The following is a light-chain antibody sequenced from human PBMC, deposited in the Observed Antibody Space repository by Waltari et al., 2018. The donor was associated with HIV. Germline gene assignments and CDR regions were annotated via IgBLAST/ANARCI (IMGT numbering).Light chain of an antibody. CDR3: AAWDDRLSGL. CDR1: SSHIGLSH. CDR2: RDN. V-gene: IGLV1-47*01. J-gene: IGLJ2*01. Sequence: QSVLTQPPSASGTPGQRVTISCSGGSSHIGLSHVYWYQQCPGTAPKLLIYRDNQRPPGVPYRFSGSKSGTSASLVISGLRSEDEADYYCAAWDDRLSGLFGGGTKVTVL.